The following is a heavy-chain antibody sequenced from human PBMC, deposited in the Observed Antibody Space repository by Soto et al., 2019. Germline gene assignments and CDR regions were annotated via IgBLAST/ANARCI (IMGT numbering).Heavy chain of an antibody. CDR3: ARQANSGYVFDY. J-gene: IGHJ4*02. Sequence: LQLQESGPGLAKPSEALSLTCSVSGGSISSSSYYWGWIRQPPGKGGEWTGSIHYSGSTYSNPSLRPRVTIPVDTPKHQSSLKLSSVPGADTAVYHCARQANSGYVFDYWGEGTMVTVSS. D-gene: IGHD3-9*01. CDR1: GGSISSSSYY. CDR2: IHYSGST. V-gene: IGHV4-39*01.